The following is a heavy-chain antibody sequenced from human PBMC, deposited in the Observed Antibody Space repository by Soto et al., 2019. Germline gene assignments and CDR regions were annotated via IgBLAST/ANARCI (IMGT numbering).Heavy chain of an antibody. J-gene: IGHJ3*02. Sequence: QLQLQESGPALVKPSETLSLTCTVSGGSISSSSYYWGWIRQPPGKGLEWIGSIYYSGSTYYNPSLKSRVTISVDTSKNQFSLKLSSVTAADTAVYYCARPLLGYCSSTSCYPIRGYDAFDIWGQGTMVTVSS. V-gene: IGHV4-39*01. CDR2: IYYSGST. D-gene: IGHD2-2*01. CDR3: ARPLLGYCSSTSCYPIRGYDAFDI. CDR1: GGSISSSSYY.